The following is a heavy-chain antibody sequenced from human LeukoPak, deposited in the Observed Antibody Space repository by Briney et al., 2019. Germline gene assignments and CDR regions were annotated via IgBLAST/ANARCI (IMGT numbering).Heavy chain of an antibody. V-gene: IGHV3-23*01. Sequence: GGSLRLSCAASGFTFSSYAMSWVRRAPGKGLECVSAISGSGGSTYYADSVKGRFTISRDNSKNTLYLQMNSLRAEDTAVYYCAKDMVRGVPPIDAFDIWRQGTMVTVSS. CDR2: ISGSGGST. D-gene: IGHD3-10*01. CDR1: GFTFSSYA. J-gene: IGHJ3*02. CDR3: AKDMVRGVPPIDAFDI.